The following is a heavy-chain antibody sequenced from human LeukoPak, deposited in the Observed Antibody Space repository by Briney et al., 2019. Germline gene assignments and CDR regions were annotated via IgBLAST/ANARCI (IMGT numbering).Heavy chain of an antibody. J-gene: IGHJ4*02. CDR3: ARDSNYYDSSGYYTYYFDY. D-gene: IGHD3-22*01. CDR1: GFTFSSYS. Sequence: GGSLRLSCAASGFTFSSYSMNWVRQAPGKGLEWVSSISSSSSYIYYADSVKGRLTISRDNAKNSLYLQMNSLRAEDTAVYYCARDSNYYDSSGYYTYYFDYWGQGTLVTVSS. CDR2: ISSSSSYI. V-gene: IGHV3-21*01.